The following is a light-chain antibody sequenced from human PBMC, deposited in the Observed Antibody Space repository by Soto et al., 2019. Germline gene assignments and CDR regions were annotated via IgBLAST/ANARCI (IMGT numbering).Light chain of an antibody. J-gene: IGLJ3*02. CDR2: EVS. V-gene: IGLV2-23*02. Sequence: QLVLTQPASVSGSPGQSITISCTGTSSDVGSYNLVSWYQQHPGKAPKLMIYEVSKRPSGVSNRFSGSKSGNTASLTISGLQADDEADYYCCSYAGSSTFWVFGGGTKVTVL. CDR3: CSYAGSSTFWV. CDR1: SSDVGSYNL.